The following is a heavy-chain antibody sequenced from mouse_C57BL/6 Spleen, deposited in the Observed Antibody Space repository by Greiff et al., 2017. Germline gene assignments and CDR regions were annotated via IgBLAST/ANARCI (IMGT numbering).Heavy chain of an antibody. Sequence: QVQLQQPGAELVKPGASVKLSCKASGYTFTSYWMHWVKQRPGQGLEWIGMFHPNSGSTNYNEKFKSKATLTVDKSSSTAYMQLSSLTSEDSAVYYCAREGLLRFDYWGQGTTLTVSS. CDR2: FHPNSGST. V-gene: IGHV1-64*01. D-gene: IGHD1-1*01. CDR3: AREGLLRFDY. CDR1: GYTFTSYW. J-gene: IGHJ2*01.